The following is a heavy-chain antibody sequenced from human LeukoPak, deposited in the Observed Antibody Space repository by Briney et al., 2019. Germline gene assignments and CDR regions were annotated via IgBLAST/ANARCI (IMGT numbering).Heavy chain of an antibody. CDR3: ARLGSYNEF. CDR2: IHTSGGS. J-gene: IGHJ4*02. D-gene: IGHD5-24*01. CDR1: GASISHYY. Sequence: SETLSLTCTVSGASISHYYWSWIRQTPEKGLEWMGHIHTSGGSSPYPSLKSRLTMSIETSRNQFSLKLTSVTAADTAVYFRARLGSYNEFWGQGALVTVS. V-gene: IGHV4-4*09.